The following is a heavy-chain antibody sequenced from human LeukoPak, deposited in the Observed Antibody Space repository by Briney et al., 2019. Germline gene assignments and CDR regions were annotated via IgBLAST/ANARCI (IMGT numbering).Heavy chain of an antibody. CDR1: GGSISSYY. V-gene: IGHV4-59*01. CDR3: ARDVRYYDFWSGYYRTSNWFDP. D-gene: IGHD3-3*01. J-gene: IGHJ5*02. Sequence: SETLSLTCTVSGGSISSYYWSWIRQPPGKGLEWIGYIYYSGSTNYNPSLKSRVTISVDTSKNQFSLKLSSVTAADTAVYYCARDVRYYDFWSGYYRTSNWFDPWDQGTLVTVSS. CDR2: IYYSGST.